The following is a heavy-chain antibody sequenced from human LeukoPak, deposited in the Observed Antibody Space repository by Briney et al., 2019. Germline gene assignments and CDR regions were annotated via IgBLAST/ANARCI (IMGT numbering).Heavy chain of an antibody. CDR1: GFTFSSYS. CDR2: ISSSSSYI. CDR3: AKSPAGSSWPSIDY. D-gene: IGHD6-13*01. J-gene: IGHJ4*02. V-gene: IGHV3-21*01. Sequence: GGSLRLSCAASGFTFSSYSMNWVRQAPGKGLEWVSSISSSSSYIYYADSVKGRFTISRDNAKNSLYLQMNSLRAEDTAVYYCAKSPAGSSWPSIDYWGQGTLVTVSS.